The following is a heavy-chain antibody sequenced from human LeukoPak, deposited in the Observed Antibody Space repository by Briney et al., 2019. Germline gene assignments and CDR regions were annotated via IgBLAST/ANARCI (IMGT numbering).Heavy chain of an antibody. V-gene: IGHV1-24*01. D-gene: IGHD3-9*01. J-gene: IGHJ6*02. Sequence: ASVKVSCKVSGYTLTELSMHLVRQAPGKGREWMGGFDPEDDETIYAQKFQGRVTMTEDTSTNTAYMELSSLRSEDTAVYYCATSGIRYFEWSDYYYGMDVWGQGTTFSVSS. CDR2: FDPEDDET. CDR3: ATSGIRYFEWSDYYYGMDV. CDR1: GYTLTELS.